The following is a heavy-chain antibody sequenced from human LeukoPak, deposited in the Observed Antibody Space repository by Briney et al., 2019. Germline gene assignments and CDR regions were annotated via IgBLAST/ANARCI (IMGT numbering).Heavy chain of an antibody. V-gene: IGHV4-30-4*01. Sequence: SETLSLTCTVSGGSTSSGDYYWSWIRQPPGKGLEWIGYIYDSGSTYYNPSLKSRVTISVDTSKNQFSLKLSSVTAADTAVYYCASYYDSSGYYPESFDIWGQGTMVTVSS. CDR2: IYDSGST. D-gene: IGHD3-22*01. CDR1: GGSTSSGDYY. J-gene: IGHJ3*02. CDR3: ASYYDSSGYYPESFDI.